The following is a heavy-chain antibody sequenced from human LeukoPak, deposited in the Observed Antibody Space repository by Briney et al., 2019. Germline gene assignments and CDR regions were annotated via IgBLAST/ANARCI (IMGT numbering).Heavy chain of an antibody. CDR2: INPNSGGT. CDR1: GYTFTGYY. Sequence: ASVKVSCKASGYTFTGYYMHWVRQAPGQGLAWMGWINPNSGGTNYAQKFQGRVTMTRDTSISTAYMELSRLRSDDTAVYYCARFHYGSGSYLYWGQGTLVTVSS. V-gene: IGHV1-2*02. J-gene: IGHJ4*02. CDR3: ARFHYGSGSYLY. D-gene: IGHD3-10*01.